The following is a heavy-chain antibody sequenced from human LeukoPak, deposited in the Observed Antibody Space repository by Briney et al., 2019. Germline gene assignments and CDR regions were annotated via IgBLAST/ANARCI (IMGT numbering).Heavy chain of an antibody. CDR1: GFTFSSYA. J-gene: IGHJ4*02. CDR2: ISGSGGST. CDR3: AKDPGRITIFGVVIRIRYFDY. D-gene: IGHD3-3*01. V-gene: IGHV3-23*01. Sequence: GGSLRLSCAASGFTFSSYAMSWVRQAPGKGLGWVSAISGSGGSTYYADSVKGRFTISRDNSKNTLYLQMNSLRAEDTAVYYCAKDPGRITIFGVVIRIRYFDYWGQGTLVTVSS.